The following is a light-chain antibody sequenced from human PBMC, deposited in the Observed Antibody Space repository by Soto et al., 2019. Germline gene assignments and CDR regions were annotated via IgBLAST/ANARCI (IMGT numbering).Light chain of an antibody. CDR3: EHYNSYPVT. V-gene: IGKV1-5*03. CDR1: QGISSY. J-gene: IGKJ1*01. CDR2: KAS. Sequence: DIQLTQSPSFLSASVGDRVTITCRASQGISSYLAWYQQKPGKAPKLLIYKASSLESGVPSRFSGSGSGTEFTLTISSLQPDDIATYYCEHYNSYPVTFGQGSKVHIX.